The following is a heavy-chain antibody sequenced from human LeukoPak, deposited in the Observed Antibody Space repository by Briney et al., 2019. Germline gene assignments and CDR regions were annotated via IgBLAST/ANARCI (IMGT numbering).Heavy chain of an antibody. CDR2: IRYDGNDK. CDR3: AKDRGNTHDAFDI. CDR1: GFTFSYYG. V-gene: IGHV3-30*02. Sequence: TGGSLRLSCAASGFTFSYYGIHWVRQAPGKGLEWVAFIRYDGNDKYYAKSVKGRFTISRDNSKNTLYLQMNSLRAEDTAVYYCAKDRGNTHDAFDIWGQGTMVTVSS. J-gene: IGHJ3*02.